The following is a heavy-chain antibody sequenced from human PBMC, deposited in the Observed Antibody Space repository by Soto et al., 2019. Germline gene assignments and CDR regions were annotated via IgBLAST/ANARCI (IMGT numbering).Heavy chain of an antibody. CDR2: IYRTGIT. D-gene: IGHD1-7*01. CDR3: ASRDPGTSVDY. V-gene: IGHV4-4*02. CDR1: GGSFTSNNW. Sequence: PSETLSLTLAVSGGSFTSNNWWTWVRQPPGQGLEWIGEIYRTGITNYNPSLKSRVTISLDKSENQFSLKVTSLTAADTAVYYCASRDPGTSVDYWGQGTLVTVSS. J-gene: IGHJ4*02.